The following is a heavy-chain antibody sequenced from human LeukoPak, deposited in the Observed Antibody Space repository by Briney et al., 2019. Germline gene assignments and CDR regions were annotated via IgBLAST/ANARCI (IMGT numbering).Heavy chain of an antibody. Sequence: ASVKVSCKASGYTFTGYYMHWVRQAPGRGLEWMGRINPNSGGTNYAQKFQGRVTMTRDTSISTAYMELSRLRSDDTAVYYCARGWSYDVYYYYYYMDVWGKGTTVTVSS. D-gene: IGHD1-26*01. V-gene: IGHV1-2*06. J-gene: IGHJ6*03. CDR3: ARGWSYDVYYYYYYMDV. CDR2: INPNSGGT. CDR1: GYTFTGYY.